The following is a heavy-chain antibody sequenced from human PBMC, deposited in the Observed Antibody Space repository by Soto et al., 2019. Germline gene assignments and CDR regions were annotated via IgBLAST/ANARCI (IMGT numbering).Heavy chain of an antibody. CDR1: GFTFSDYP. CDR2: ISYDGRVK. Sequence: PGGSLRLSCAASGFTFSDYPMHWVRQAPGKGLEWVAVISYDGRVKYYVDSVKGRFTISRDDSKNTLYLQMNSLRVDDTAVYYCARDLPTPYSSGPTDYWGQGTLVTVSS. CDR3: ARDLPTPYSSGPTDY. V-gene: IGHV3-30*04. D-gene: IGHD6-19*01. J-gene: IGHJ4*02.